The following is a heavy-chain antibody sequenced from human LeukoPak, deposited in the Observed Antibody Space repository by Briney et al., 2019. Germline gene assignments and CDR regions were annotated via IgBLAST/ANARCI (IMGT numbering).Heavy chain of an antibody. Sequence: PSETLSLTCSVSGYSISISYYWGWIRQPPGKGLEWIGSLHHSGSSFYNPSLKSRVTISLDTSRNQFSLMLSSVTAADTAVYFCARQLYFSGSYYPPMDVWGKGTTVTIPP. D-gene: IGHD3-10*01. V-gene: IGHV4-38-2*02. CDR3: ARQLYFSGSYYPPMDV. CDR2: LHHSGSS. CDR1: GYSISISYY. J-gene: IGHJ6*04.